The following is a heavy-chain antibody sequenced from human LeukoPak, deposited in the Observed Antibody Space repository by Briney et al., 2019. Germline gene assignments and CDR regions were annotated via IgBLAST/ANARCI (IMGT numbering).Heavy chain of an antibody. CDR2: IRYDGSNK. J-gene: IGHJ3*02. CDR1: GFTFSSYG. D-gene: IGHD6-19*01. V-gene: IGHV3-30*02. CDR3: AKDFPYMAVAGRDAFDI. Sequence: PGGSLRLSCAASGFTFSSYGMHWVRQAPGKGLEWVAFIRYDGSNKYYADSVKGRFTISRDNSKNTLYLQMNSLRAEDTAVYYCAKDFPYMAVAGRDAFDIWGQGTMVTVSS.